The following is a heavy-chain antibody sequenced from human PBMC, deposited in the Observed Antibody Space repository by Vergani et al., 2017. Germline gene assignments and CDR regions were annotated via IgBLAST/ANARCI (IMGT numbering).Heavy chain of an antibody. CDR3: ARDYYYGSGSPDP. J-gene: IGHJ5*02. V-gene: IGHV3-66*02. Sequence: EVQLVESGGGLVQPGGSLRLSCAASGFTVNSHFMSWVRQAPGKGLEWVSVIYGGDNTYYADSVKGRFTISRDNSKNTLYRQMNSLRAEDTAVYYCARDYYYGSGSPDPWGQGTLVTVSS. CDR2: IYGGDNT. CDR1: GFTVNSHF. D-gene: IGHD3-10*01.